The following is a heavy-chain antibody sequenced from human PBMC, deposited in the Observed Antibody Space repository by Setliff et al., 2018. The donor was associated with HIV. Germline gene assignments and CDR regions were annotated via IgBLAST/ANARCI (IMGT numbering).Heavy chain of an antibody. D-gene: IGHD3-16*01. CDR2: ISNNNAKA. CDR1: GGSFSSYG. J-gene: IGHJ4*02. CDR3: AWGTQRPIDS. V-gene: IGHV1-8*02. Sequence: GASVKVSCKASGGSFSSYGITWVRQAPGQSLEWMGWISNNNAKANFAQKFQGRVTMTRNTSISTAYMELSSLRYEDTAMYYCAWGTQRPIDSWGQGTLVTVSS.